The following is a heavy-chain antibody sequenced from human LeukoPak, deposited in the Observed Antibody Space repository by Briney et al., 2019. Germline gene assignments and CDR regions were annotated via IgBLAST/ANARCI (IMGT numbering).Heavy chain of an antibody. Sequence: ASVKVSCKASGYTFTGYYMHWVRQAPGQGLEWMGWIYPNSGGTNYAQKFQGWVTMTRDTSISTAYMELSRLRSDDTAVYYCARGGYCSSTSCPGWAWFDPWGQGTLVTVSS. D-gene: IGHD2-2*01. J-gene: IGHJ5*02. CDR3: ARGGYCSSTSCPGWAWFDP. V-gene: IGHV1-2*04. CDR2: IYPNSGGT. CDR1: GYTFTGYY.